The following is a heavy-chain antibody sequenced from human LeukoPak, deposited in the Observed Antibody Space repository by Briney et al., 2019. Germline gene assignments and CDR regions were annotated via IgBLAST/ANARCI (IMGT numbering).Heavy chain of an antibody. V-gene: IGHV1-46*01. D-gene: IGHD2-2*01. CDR3: ARSDCSSTSCYEYFQH. CDR1: GYTFTSYY. CDR2: INPSGGST. Sequence: ASVKVSCKASGYTFTSYYMHWVRQAPGQGLEWMGIINPSGGSTSYAQKFQGRVTMTRNTSTSTVYMELSSLRSEDTAVYYCARSDCSSTSCYEYFQHWGQGTLVTVSS. J-gene: IGHJ1*01.